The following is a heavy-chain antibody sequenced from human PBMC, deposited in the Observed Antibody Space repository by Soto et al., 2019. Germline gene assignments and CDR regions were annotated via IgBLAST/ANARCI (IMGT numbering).Heavy chain of an antibody. CDR1: GFIFSSYS. CDR3: ARDQFLDAFDI. D-gene: IGHD2-21*01. Sequence: QVQLVESGGGVVQPGRSLRLSCAASGFIFSSYSMHWARQAPGKGLEWVAMISNDGSNKDYVDSVKGRFTISRDNSNNTLSLQMNSLRAEDTAVYYCARDQFLDAFDIWGQGTMVTVSS. CDR2: ISNDGSNK. V-gene: IGHV3-30-3*01. J-gene: IGHJ3*02.